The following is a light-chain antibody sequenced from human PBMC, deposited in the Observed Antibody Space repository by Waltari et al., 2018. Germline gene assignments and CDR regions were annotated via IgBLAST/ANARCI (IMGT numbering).Light chain of an antibody. CDR2: AAS. Sequence: IQMAQSPSSLSASVGDRATITCRASQTISRYLNWYQQKPGKAPNLLIYAASSLQSGVPSRFSGRGSGGDFTLIITSLQPEDFATYYCQQSYSFTRTFGQGTKVEIK. CDR1: QTISRY. J-gene: IGKJ1*01. V-gene: IGKV1-39*01. CDR3: QQSYSFTRT.